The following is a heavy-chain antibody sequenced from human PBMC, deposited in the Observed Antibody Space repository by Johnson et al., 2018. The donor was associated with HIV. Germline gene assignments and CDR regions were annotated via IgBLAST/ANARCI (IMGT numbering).Heavy chain of an antibody. CDR1: GFTVSDYW. Sequence: MQLVESGGGLVQPGGSLRLSCTASGFTVSDYWMSWVRQSPGKGLEWVASINQNGSEKSYVDSMKGRLTISRDNPKNSLFLQVDSLRADDTAVYFCARVSTLVVVARNYSFDIRGQGTMVTVSS. D-gene: IGHD3-22*01. CDR2: INQNGSEK. J-gene: IGHJ3*02. V-gene: IGHV3-7*01. CDR3: ARVSTLVVVARNYSFDI.